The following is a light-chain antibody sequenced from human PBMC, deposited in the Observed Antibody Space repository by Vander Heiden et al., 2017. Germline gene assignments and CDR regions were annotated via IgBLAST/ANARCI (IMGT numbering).Light chain of an antibody. CDR2: LGS. V-gene: IGKV2-28*01. Sequence: DIVMTQSPLSLPVTPGEPASISCRSSQSLLHSNGYNYLDWYLQKPGQSPQLLIYLGSNRASGVPDRFSGSGSGTDFTLKISRVEAEDVGVYYCMQARQTHLFTFGTGTNVYIK. CDR3: MQARQTHLFT. CDR1: QSLLHSNGYNY. J-gene: IGKJ3*01.